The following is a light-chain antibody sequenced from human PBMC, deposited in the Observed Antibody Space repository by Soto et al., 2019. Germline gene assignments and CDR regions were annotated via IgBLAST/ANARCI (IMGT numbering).Light chain of an antibody. Sequence: DIQMTQSPSSLSASVGVRVTITCRASQGIRNGLGWYQQKPGKAPKRLIYAASSLQSGVPSRFSGSGSGTAFTLTISSLQPEDFATYYCLQHNNYLFTFGPGTKVDIK. CDR3: LQHNNYLFT. CDR1: QGIRNG. CDR2: AAS. J-gene: IGKJ3*01. V-gene: IGKV1-17*01.